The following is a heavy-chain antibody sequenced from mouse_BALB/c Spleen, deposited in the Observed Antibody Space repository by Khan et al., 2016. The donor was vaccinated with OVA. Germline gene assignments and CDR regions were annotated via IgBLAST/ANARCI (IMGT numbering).Heavy chain of an antibody. V-gene: IGHV3-2*02. CDR2: ISYSGST. CDR1: GYSITSNYA. D-gene: IGHD1-1*01. CDR3: ARGNYCEYAMDY. J-gene: IGHJ4*01. Sequence: EVQLQESGPGLVKPSQSLSLTCTVTGYSITSNYAWNWIRQFPGNKLEWMGYISYSGSTNYNPSLKSRNSITRDTSTNKFFLQLNSVTTEDAATYYGARGNYCEYAMDYWGQGTSITVSS.